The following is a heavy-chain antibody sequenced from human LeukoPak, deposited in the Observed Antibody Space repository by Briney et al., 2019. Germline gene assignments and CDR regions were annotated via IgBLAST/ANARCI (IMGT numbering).Heavy chain of an antibody. CDR3: ARKYYYGSDHYFGY. CDR2: IYSGGST. D-gene: IGHD3-10*01. J-gene: IGHJ4*02. V-gene: IGHV3-53*04. CDR1: GFTVSSNY. Sequence: GGSLRLSCAASGFTVSSNYMSWVRQAPGKGLEWVSVIYSGGSTYYADSVKGRFTISRHNSKNTLYLQMNSLRAEDTAVYYCARKYYYGSDHYFGYWGQGTLVTVSS.